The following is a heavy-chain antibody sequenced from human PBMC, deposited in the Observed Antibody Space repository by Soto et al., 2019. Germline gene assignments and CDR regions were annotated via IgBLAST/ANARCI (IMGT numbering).Heavy chain of an antibody. CDR2: VYYSGST. CDR3: ARGNSGWYGEYFQH. Sequence: SETLSLTCTVSGGSISSYYWSWIRQPPGKGLEWIGYVYYSGSTNYNPSLKSRVPISVDTSKNQFSLKLSSVTAADTAVYYCARGNSGWYGEYFQHWGQGTLVTVSS. D-gene: IGHD6-19*01. J-gene: IGHJ1*01. V-gene: IGHV4-59*01. CDR1: GGSISSYY.